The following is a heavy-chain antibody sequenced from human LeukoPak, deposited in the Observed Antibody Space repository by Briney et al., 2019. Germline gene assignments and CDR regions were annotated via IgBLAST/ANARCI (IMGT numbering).Heavy chain of an antibody. CDR1: GYSFTSYY. V-gene: IGHV1-46*01. CDR2: INPSSGST. Sequence: ASVKVSCKAYGYSFTSYYMHWLRQAPGQGLEWMGIINPSSGSTSYAQKFQGRVTMTRDTSTSTVYMELSSLRSEDTAVYYCAGTLEYSSSRGAYYFDYWGQGTLVTVSS. D-gene: IGHD6-6*01. J-gene: IGHJ4*02. CDR3: AGTLEYSSSRGAYYFDY.